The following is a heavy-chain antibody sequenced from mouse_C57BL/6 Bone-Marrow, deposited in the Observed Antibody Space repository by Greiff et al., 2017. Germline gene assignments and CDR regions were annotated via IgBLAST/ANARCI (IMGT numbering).Heavy chain of an antibody. V-gene: IGHV5-6*01. D-gene: IGHD1-1*01. CDR2: ISSGGSYT. Sequence: EVKVMESGGDLVKPGGSLKLSCAASGFTFSSYGMSWVRQTPDKRLEWVATISSGGSYTYYPDSVRGRFTISRDNAKNTLYLQMSSLKSQDTAMYYCERQGYYYGSDRYVDVWGRGTTVTVSS. CDR3: ERQGYYYGSDRYVDV. CDR1: GFTFSSYG. J-gene: IGHJ1*03.